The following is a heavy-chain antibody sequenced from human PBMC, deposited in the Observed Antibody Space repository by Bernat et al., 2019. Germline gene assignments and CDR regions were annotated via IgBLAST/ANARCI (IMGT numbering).Heavy chain of an antibody. CDR3: ARMGGSGWPQADY. CDR2: MYNGGST. V-gene: IGHV4-39*01. J-gene: IGHJ4*02. D-gene: IGHD6-19*01. Sequence: QLHLQESGPGLVKASETLSLTCTVSGASISSTSYYWGWIRQPPGKGLEWIGTMYNGGSTYYNPSLKSRVTISVDTSKNQFSLKLSSVTAADTTVYYCARMGGSGWPQADYWGQGTLVTVSS. CDR1: GASISSTSYY.